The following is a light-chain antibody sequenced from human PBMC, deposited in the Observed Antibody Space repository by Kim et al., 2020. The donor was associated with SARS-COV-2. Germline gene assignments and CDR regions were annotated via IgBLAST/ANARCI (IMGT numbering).Light chain of an antibody. CDR3: QAWDSSTVV. J-gene: IGLJ2*01. Sequence: SCELTQPPSVSVSPGQTASITCSGDKLGDKYACWYQQKPGQSPVLVIYQDSKRPSGIPERFSGSNSGNTATLTISGTQAMDEADYYCQAWDSSTVV. CDR2: QDS. CDR1: KLGDKY. V-gene: IGLV3-1*01.